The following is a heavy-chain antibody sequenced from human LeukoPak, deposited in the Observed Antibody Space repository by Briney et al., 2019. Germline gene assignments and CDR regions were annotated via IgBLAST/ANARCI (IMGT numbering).Heavy chain of an antibody. Sequence: SETLSLTGTVSGDSISSYYWSWIRQPPGKGLEWIGYIYYSGSTDYNPSLKSRVTISVDTSKNQFSLKLSSVTAADTAVYYCARHGPLYEYFYYNMDVWGQGTTVTVSS. CDR1: GDSISSYY. J-gene: IGHJ6*02. CDR3: ARHGPLYEYFYYNMDV. D-gene: IGHD5/OR15-5a*01. V-gene: IGHV4-59*08. CDR2: IYYSGST.